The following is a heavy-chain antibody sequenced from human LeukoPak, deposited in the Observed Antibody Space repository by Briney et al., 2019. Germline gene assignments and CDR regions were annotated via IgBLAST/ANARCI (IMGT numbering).Heavy chain of an antibody. CDR1: GGSFSGYY. CDR3: ARVSSAGIWDY. CDR2: IYTSGST. J-gene: IGHJ4*02. Sequence: SETLSLTCTVSGGSFSGYYWSWIRQPAGKGLEWIGRIYTSGSTNYNPSLKSRVTMTVDTSKNQFSLKLSSVTAADTAVYYCARVSSAGIWDYWGQGTLVTVSS. V-gene: IGHV4-4*07. D-gene: IGHD6-19*01.